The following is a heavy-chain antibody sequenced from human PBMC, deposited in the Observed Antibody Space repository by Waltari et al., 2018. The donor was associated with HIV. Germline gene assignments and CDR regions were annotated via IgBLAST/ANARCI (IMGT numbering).Heavy chain of an antibody. CDR3: VAEWWYAVQGY. D-gene: IGHD2-15*01. J-gene: IGHJ4*02. CDR2: VKQDGSDT. Sequence: EVQLVESGGGLVQPGGCLGHCCVGSGWTIGNSWMFWVRQAPGKGLELVANVKQDGSDTYYADSVKGRFTIFRDDAENLIYLQMNSLRAGDTAVYYCVAEWWYAVQGYWGQGTLVTV. CDR1: GWTIGNSW. V-gene: IGHV3-7*01.